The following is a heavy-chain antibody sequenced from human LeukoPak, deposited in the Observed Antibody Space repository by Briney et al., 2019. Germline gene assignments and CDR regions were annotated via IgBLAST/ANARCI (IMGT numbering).Heavy chain of an antibody. D-gene: IGHD3-22*01. J-gene: IGHJ4*02. CDR2: IHYSGTT. V-gene: IGHV4-59*11. CDR1: ADSISSRY. Sequence: SETLSLTCTVSADSISSRYCSWIRQPPGKGLEWIGYIHYSGTTNYNPSLKSRVTISVDTSKKQFSLKLKSVTAADTAVYYCANLHYVSSGSNSDYWGQGTLVTVSS. CDR3: ANLHYVSSGSNSDY.